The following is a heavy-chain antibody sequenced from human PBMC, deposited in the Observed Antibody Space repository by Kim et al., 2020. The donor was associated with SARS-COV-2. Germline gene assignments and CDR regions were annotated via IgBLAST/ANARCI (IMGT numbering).Heavy chain of an antibody. Sequence: GGSLRLSCAASGFTFSNFAMSWVRQAPGKGLEWSSGISADGFSTYYADSVKGRFTIPRVNSKNTLYLQMSNLRVEDTAVYFCAKDPLFYDSSWYPTWFGPWGQATLDTVSA. CDR2: ISADGFST. D-gene: IGHD6-13*01. J-gene: IGHJ5*02. CDR3: AKDPLFYDSSWYPTWFGP. CDR1: GFTFSNFA. V-gene: IGHV3-23*01.